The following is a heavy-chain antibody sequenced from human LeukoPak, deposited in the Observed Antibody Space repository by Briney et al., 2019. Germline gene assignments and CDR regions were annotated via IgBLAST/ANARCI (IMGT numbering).Heavy chain of an antibody. V-gene: IGHV1-46*01. CDR2: INPSGGST. CDR1: GYTFTSYY. Sequence: GASVKVSCKASGYTFTSYYMHWVRQAPGQGLEWMGIINPSGGSTSYAQKFQGRVTMTRDTSTSTVYMELSSLRSEDTAVYYCARDVAPRGYSYGSGAFDIWGQGTMVTVSS. CDR3: ARDVAPRGYSYGSGAFDI. D-gene: IGHD5-18*01. J-gene: IGHJ3*02.